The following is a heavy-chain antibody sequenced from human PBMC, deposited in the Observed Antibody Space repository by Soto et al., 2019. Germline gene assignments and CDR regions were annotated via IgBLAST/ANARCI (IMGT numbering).Heavy chain of an antibody. CDR1: GFSLSKARMG. CDR2: IFWNDER. Sequence: QGTLKESGPVLVKPTATLTLTCTVSGFSLSKARMGVSWIRQPPGKALEWLAHIFWNDERSYNTSLKSRLTISSDTSKSQVVLTMTNVDPVDTGTYFFARALREGLPIYYFDSWGQGTLVTVSS. J-gene: IGHJ4*02. V-gene: IGHV2-26*01. CDR3: ARALREGLPIYYFDS. D-gene: IGHD1-26*01.